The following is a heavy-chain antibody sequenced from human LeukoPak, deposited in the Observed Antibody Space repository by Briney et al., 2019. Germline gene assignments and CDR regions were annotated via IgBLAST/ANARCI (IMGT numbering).Heavy chain of an antibody. J-gene: IGHJ4*02. CDR2: VNPNSGNT. Sequence: ASVKVSCKASGYTFTGNHIHWVRQAPGQGFEWMGWVNPNSGNTAYAQKFQGRVAMTRNTSISTAYMELSSLRSEDTAVYYCTRRYTYGSDFDYWGQGTLVTVSS. D-gene: IGHD5-18*01. CDR3: TRRYTYGSDFDY. CDR1: GYTFTGNH. V-gene: IGHV1-8*02.